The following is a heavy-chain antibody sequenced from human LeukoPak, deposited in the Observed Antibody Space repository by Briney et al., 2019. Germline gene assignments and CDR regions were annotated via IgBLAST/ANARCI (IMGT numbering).Heavy chain of an antibody. CDR1: GYTFTSYY. CDR2: INPSGGST. D-gene: IGHD6-13*01. CDR3: AAMGQRYSSWYTLHRDYGMDV. V-gene: IGHV1-46*01. J-gene: IGHJ6*02. Sequence: ASVKVSCTASGYTFTSYYMHWVRQAPGQGLEWMGIINPSGGSTSYAQKFQGRVTMTEDTSTDTAYMELSSLRSEDTAVYYCAAMGQRYSSWYTLHRDYGMDVRGQGTTVTVSS.